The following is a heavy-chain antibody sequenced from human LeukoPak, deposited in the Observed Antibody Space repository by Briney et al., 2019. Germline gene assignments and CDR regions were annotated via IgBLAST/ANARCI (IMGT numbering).Heavy chain of an antibody. V-gene: IGHV4-59*01. D-gene: IGHD5-12*01. CDR2: INYGGSA. Sequence: SETMSLTCTVAAAYSSSYYWSWFRQPPGKGLEWFGYINYGGSANYNPSLKSRVTISIDTSKIQFSLKLSSVTAADTAIYYCARIYSGYFYWGQGTLVTVSS. CDR3: ARIYSGYFY. CDR1: AAYSSSYY. J-gene: IGHJ1*01.